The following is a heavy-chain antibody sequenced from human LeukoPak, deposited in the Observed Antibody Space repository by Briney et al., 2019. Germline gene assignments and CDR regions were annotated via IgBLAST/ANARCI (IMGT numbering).Heavy chain of an antibody. Sequence: ASVKVSCKASGYTFTSYAMNWVRQAPGQGLEWMGWIKPNSGGTQYAQKFQGRVTMARDTSISTAYMELSRLQSDDTAVYYCASAESHDYGETWGQGTLVTVSS. D-gene: IGHD4-17*01. CDR2: IKPNSGGT. V-gene: IGHV1-2*02. CDR1: GYTFTSYA. J-gene: IGHJ4*02. CDR3: ASAESHDYGET.